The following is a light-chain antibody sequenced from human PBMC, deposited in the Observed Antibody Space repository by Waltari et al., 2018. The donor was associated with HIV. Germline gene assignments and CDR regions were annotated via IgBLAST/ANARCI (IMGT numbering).Light chain of an antibody. CDR2: RNN. Sequence: QSVLTQPPSASGAPGQRVTISCSGSSSNIGSNFVYWYQQLPGTAPKLLIYRNNQRPSGVPDRFSGSKSGTSASPAISGLRSEDEADYYCAAWTDSRYVVFGGGTKLTVL. J-gene: IGLJ2*01. CDR1: SSNIGSNF. CDR3: AAWTDSRYVV. V-gene: IGLV1-47*01.